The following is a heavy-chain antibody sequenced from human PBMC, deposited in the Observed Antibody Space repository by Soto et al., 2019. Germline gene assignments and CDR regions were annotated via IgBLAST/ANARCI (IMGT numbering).Heavy chain of an antibody. J-gene: IGHJ4*02. D-gene: IGHD3-10*02. Sequence: GASLKISRKGSGYSFTSHWISWVRQMPGKGLEWMGSIDPSDSYTNYSPSFQGHVTISADKSISTAYLQWSSLKASDTAMYYCARHVESYYFDYWGQGTLVTVSS. CDR3: ARHVESYYFDY. V-gene: IGHV5-10-1*01. CDR2: IDPSDSYT. CDR1: GYSFTSHW.